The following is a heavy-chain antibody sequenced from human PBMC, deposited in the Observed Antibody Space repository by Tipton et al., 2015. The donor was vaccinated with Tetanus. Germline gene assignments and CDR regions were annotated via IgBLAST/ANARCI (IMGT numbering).Heavy chain of an antibody. J-gene: IGHJ4*01. V-gene: IGHV1-46*01. CDR1: GYTFTSYY. Sequence: QSGAEVKKPGASVRVSCKTSGYTFTSYYLHWVRQAPGQGLEWMGLINPKTGTAKYAQTFQGRLTMTRDTSTSTVYLELSSLRSEDTAVYYCAKDKDSTTLSKYFDYWGHGTLVAVAS. CDR3: AKDKDSTTLSKYFDY. CDR2: INPKTGTA. D-gene: IGHD2/OR15-2a*01.